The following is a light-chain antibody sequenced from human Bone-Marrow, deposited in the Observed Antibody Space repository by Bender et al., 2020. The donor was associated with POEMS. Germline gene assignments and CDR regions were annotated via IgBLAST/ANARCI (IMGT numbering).Light chain of an antibody. CDR3: QVWGSSSDYV. J-gene: IGLJ1*01. CDR2: DDR. V-gene: IGLV3-21*02. CDR1: KIGRKS. Sequence: SYVLTQPPSVSVAPGETARITCVGDKIGRKSVHWYQQKAGQAPGLVVFDDRDRPPGIPERLSGSNSGNTATLTVSGVEVGDEADYYCQVWGSSSDYVFGAGAKVTVL.